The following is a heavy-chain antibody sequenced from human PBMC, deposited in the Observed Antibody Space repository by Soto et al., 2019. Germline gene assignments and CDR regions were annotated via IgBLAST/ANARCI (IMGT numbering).Heavy chain of an antibody. CDR1: GYTFTGYY. Sequence: GASVKVSCKASGYTFTGYYMHWVRQAPGQGLEWMGWINPNSGGTNYAQKFQGRVTMTRDTSISTAYMELSRLRSDDTAVYYCAKNYCSSTSSYFVNWFDPWGQGTLVTV. J-gene: IGHJ5*02. CDR3: AKNYCSSTSSYFVNWFDP. CDR2: INPNSGGT. V-gene: IGHV1-2*02. D-gene: IGHD2-2*01.